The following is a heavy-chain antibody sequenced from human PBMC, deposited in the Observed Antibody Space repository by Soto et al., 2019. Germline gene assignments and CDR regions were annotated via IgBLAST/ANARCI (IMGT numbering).Heavy chain of an antibody. Sequence: LSLTCAVSGGSISSGGYSWSWIRQPPGKGLEWIGYIYHSGSTYYNPSLKSRVTISVDTSKNQFSLDLSFVTAADTAVYYCATMGTPATGLYYIDYWGQGTRVTVSS. CDR3: ATMGTPATGLYYIDY. V-gene: IGHV4-30-2*05. D-gene: IGHD1-7*01. CDR1: GGSISSGGYS. J-gene: IGHJ4*02. CDR2: IYHSGST.